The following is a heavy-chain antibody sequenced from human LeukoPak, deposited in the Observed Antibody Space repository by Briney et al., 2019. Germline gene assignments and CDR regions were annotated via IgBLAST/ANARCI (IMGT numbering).Heavy chain of an antibody. CDR1: GFTFSSYS. CDR2: ISSSSSAR. J-gene: IGHJ4*02. V-gene: IGHV3-48*01. Sequence: GGSLRLSCAASGFTFSSYSMNWVRQAPGKGLEWVSYISSSSSARYYADSVKGRFTISRDDARNSLYLQMNSLRAEDTAVYYCARMSGSRLPGYWGQGTLVTVSS. D-gene: IGHD3-3*01. CDR3: ARMSGSRLPGY.